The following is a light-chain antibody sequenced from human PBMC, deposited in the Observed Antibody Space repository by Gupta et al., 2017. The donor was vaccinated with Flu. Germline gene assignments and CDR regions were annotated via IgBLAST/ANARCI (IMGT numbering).Light chain of an antibody. V-gene: IGKV1-39*01. Sequence: PGSLSASVGERVTICCRASQSISNYLNWYQKKPGKAPRLLIYAASRLQSGVPARFSGSGSGTDFTLTISRLQPEDFATYYCQQSYSTPRTFGQGTRVEIK. CDR3: QQSYSTPRT. J-gene: IGKJ1*01. CDR2: AAS. CDR1: QSISNY.